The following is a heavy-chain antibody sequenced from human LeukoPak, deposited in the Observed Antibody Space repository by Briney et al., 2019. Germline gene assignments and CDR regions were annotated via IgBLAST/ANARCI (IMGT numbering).Heavy chain of an antibody. CDR3: AKDTLFDMVNDYMDV. D-gene: IGHD5-18*01. CDR1: GFTFSDNW. CDR2: ISGSGGST. J-gene: IGHJ6*03. V-gene: IGHV3-23*01. Sequence: GGSLRLSCAASGFTFSDNWMTWVRQAPGKGLEWVSGISGSGGSTYYAASVKGRFTISRDNSKNTLYLQMNSLRAEDTAVYYCAKDTLFDMVNDYMDVWGKGTTVTVSS.